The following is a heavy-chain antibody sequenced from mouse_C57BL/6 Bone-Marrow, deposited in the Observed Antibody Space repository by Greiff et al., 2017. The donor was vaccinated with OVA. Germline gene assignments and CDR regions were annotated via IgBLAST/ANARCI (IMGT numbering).Heavy chain of an antibody. V-gene: IGHV5-9-1*02. CDR1: GFTFSSYA. Sequence: EVKLVESGEGLVKPGGSLKLSCAASGFTFSSYAMSWVRQTPEKRLEWVAYISSGGDYIYYADTVKGRFTISRDNARNTLYLQMSSLKSEDTAMYYCTRVTTVVATTGYYYAMDYWGQGTSVTVSS. CDR3: TRVTTVVATTGYYYAMDY. J-gene: IGHJ4*01. CDR2: ISSGGDYI. D-gene: IGHD1-1*01.